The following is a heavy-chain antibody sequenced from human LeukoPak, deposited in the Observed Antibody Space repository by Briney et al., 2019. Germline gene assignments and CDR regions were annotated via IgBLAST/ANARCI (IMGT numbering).Heavy chain of an antibody. CDR2: VYYSGST. J-gene: IGHJ4*02. CDR1: GGSLSSDY. D-gene: IGHD3-9*01. Sequence: SETLSLTCTVSGGSLSSDYWSWIRQPPTKGLEWIGYVYYSGSTNYNPSLKSRVTISVDTSKNQFSLKLSSVTAADTAVYYCARGGVLRYFDWLPNENYFDYWGQGTLVTVSS. CDR3: ARGGVLRYFDWLPNENYFDY. V-gene: IGHV4-59*12.